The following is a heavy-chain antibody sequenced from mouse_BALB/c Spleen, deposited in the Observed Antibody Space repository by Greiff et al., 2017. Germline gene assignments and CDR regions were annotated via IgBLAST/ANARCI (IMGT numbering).Heavy chain of an antibody. Sequence: DVKLVESGGGLVKPGGSLKLSCAASGFTFSSYTMSWVRQTPEKRLEWVATISSGGSYTYYPDSVKGRFTISRDNAKNTLYLQMSSLKSEDTAMYYCTRVGYYDYSAWFAYWGQGTLVTVSA. V-gene: IGHV5-6-4*01. D-gene: IGHD2-4*01. CDR1: GFTFSSYT. J-gene: IGHJ3*01. CDR3: TRVGYYDYSAWFAY. CDR2: ISSGGSYT.